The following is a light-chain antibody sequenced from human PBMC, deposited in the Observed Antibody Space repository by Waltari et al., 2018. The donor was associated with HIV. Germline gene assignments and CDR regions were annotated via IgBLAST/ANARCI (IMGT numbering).Light chain of an antibody. V-gene: IGLV2-11*01. CDR1: SSDVGGSNY. CDR2: DVS. J-gene: IGLJ3*02. Sequence: QSALTQPRSVSGSPGQSVTISCTGTSSDVGGSNYVSWYQQHPGKAPKLMIYDVSKRPSGVPDRFSGSKSGNTASLTISGLQAEDEADYYCCSYAGSYTSWVFGGGTKLTVL. CDR3: CSYAGSYTSWV.